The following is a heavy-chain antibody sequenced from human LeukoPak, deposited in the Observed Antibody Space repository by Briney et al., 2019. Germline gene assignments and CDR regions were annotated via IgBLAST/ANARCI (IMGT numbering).Heavy chain of an antibody. CDR1: GFTFSSYA. CDR3: ARTWAAGYYDSSGYPNCFDY. J-gene: IGHJ4*02. Sequence: GGSLRLSCAASGFTFSSYAMHWVRQAPGKGLEWVAVISYDGSNKYYADSVKGRFTISRDNSKNTLYLQMNSLRAEDTAVYYCARTWAAGYYDSSGYPNCFDYWGQGTLVTVSS. CDR2: ISYDGSNK. V-gene: IGHV3-30-3*01. D-gene: IGHD3-22*01.